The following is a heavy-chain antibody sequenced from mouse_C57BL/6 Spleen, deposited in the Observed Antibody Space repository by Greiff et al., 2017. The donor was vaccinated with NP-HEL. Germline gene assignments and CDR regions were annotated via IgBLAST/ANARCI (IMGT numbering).Heavy chain of an antibody. CDR2: IYPGSGNS. Sequence: VQLQQSGPELVKPGASVKISCKASGYSFTSYYIHWVKQRPGQGLEWIGWIYPGSGNSKYNEKFKGKATLTADTSSSTAYMQLSSLTSEDSAVYYCARYGDNYVAWFAYWGQGTLVTVSA. V-gene: IGHV1-66*01. CDR1: GYSFTSYY. J-gene: IGHJ3*01. D-gene: IGHD1-3*01. CDR3: ARYGDNYVAWFAY.